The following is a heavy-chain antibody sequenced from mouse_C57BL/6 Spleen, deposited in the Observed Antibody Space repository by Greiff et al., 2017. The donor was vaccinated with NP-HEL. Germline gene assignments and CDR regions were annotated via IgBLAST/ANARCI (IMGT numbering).Heavy chain of an antibody. V-gene: IGHV1-19*01. D-gene: IGHD1-1*01. CDR1: GYTFTDYY. CDR3: ARWDYGSSSMDY. Sequence: EVQLQQSGPVLVKPGASVKMSCKASGYTFTDYYMNWVKQSHGKSLEWIGVFNPYNGGTSYNQKFKGKATLTVDKSSSTAYMELNSLTSEDSAVYYCARWDYGSSSMDYWGQGTSVTVSS. J-gene: IGHJ4*01. CDR2: FNPYNGGT.